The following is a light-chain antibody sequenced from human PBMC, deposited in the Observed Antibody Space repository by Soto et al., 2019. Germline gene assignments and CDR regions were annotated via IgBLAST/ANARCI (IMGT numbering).Light chain of an antibody. CDR2: GAS. V-gene: IGKV3-15*01. CDR1: QSVDGY. CDR3: QQYNNWPRA. J-gene: IGKJ1*01. Sequence: DILMTQSPDTLSVSLGKSATLSCRASQSVDGYLAWYHQRPGQSPRLLIYGASTRATGVPARFSGSGSGTAFTLTITSLQSEDFGVYYCQQYNNWPRAFGQGTRVEV.